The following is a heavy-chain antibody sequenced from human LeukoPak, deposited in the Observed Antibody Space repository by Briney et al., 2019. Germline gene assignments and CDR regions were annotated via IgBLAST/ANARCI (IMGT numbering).Heavy chain of an antibody. CDR2: TYYRSTWYN. CDR1: GDTVSSNTAA. J-gene: IGHJ5*02. Sequence: SQTLSLTCAISGDTVSSNTAAWNWIRQSPSRGLEWLGRTYYRSTWYNDYAVSVRGRITVNPDTSKNQFSLHLNSVTPEDTAVYYCARRLTQYDCFDPWGQGILVTVSS. V-gene: IGHV6-1*01. D-gene: IGHD2-2*01. CDR3: ARRLTQYDCFDP.